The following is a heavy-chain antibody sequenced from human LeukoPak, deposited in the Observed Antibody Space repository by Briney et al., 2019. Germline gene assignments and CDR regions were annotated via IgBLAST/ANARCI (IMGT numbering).Heavy chain of an antibody. J-gene: IGHJ4*02. Sequence: GASVKVSCKASGYTFTSYYMHWVRQAPGQGLEWMGIINPSGGSTSYAQKFQGRVTMTEDTSTDTAYMELSSLRSEDTAVYYCATDRRDYYGSGSQYWGQGTLVTVSS. V-gene: IGHV1-46*01. CDR3: ATDRRDYYGSGSQY. CDR2: INPSGGST. CDR1: GYTFTSYY. D-gene: IGHD3-10*01.